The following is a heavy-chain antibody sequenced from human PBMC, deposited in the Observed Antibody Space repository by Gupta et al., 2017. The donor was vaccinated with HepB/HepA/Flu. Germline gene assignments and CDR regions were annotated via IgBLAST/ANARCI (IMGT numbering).Heavy chain of an antibody. D-gene: IGHD2-2*01. CDR1: GFPFSSHW. J-gene: IGHJ3*02. CDR3: ARGSGSSTRALDI. V-gene: IGHV3-7*01. Sequence: EVQLVESGGGLVQPGGSLRLSCAASGFPFSSHWINLFRQAPGKGLEWVANIKPDGSERKYVDSVKGRFTISRDNAMDSMYLQMNSLRAEDTAVYYCARGSGSSTRALDIWGQGTVVTVSS. CDR2: IKPDGSER.